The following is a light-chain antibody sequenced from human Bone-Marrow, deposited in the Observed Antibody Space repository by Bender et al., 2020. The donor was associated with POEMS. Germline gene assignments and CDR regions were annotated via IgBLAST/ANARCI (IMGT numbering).Light chain of an antibody. CDR2: YDD. Sequence: QSVLTQPPSVSGAPSQRVTISCSGSSSNIGNNAVNWYQQLPGKAPRLLIYYDDMLASGVSDRFSGAKSGTSASLTVSGLQGEDEADYYCSSYAGSHDFVFGTGTKVTVL. J-gene: IGLJ1*01. V-gene: IGLV1-36*01. CDR3: SSYAGSHDFV. CDR1: SSNIGNNA.